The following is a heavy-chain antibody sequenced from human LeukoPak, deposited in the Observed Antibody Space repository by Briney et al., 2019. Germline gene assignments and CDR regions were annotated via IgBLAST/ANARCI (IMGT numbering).Heavy chain of an antibody. CDR1: GFTFSSYS. D-gene: IGHD3-22*01. V-gene: IGHV3-48*04. CDR3: ARGGQYYDSASDI. CDR2: ISSSSGSI. J-gene: IGHJ3*02. Sequence: PGGSLRLSCAASGFTFSSYSMNWVRQAPGKGLEWVSYISSSSGSIYCADSVKGRFTISRDNAKNSLYLQMNSLRAEDTAVYYCARGGQYYDSASDIWGQGTMVTVSS.